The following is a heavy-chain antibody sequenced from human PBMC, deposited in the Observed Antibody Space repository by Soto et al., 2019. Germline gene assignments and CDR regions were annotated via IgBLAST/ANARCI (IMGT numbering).Heavy chain of an antibody. J-gene: IGHJ3*02. V-gene: IGHV3-21*01. CDR3: ARVCGNSGCLGAFDI. Sequence: EVQLVESGGGLVKPGGSLRLSCAASGFTFSSYSMNWVRQAPVKGLEWVSSISSSSSYIYYADSVKGRFTISRDNAKNSLYLQMNSLRAEDTAVYYCARVCGNSGCLGAFDIWGQGTMVTVSS. CDR2: ISSSSSYI. CDR1: GFTFSSYS. D-gene: IGHD2-21*02.